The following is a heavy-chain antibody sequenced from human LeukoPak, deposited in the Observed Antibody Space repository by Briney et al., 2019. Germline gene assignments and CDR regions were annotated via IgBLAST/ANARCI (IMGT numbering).Heavy chain of an antibody. J-gene: IGHJ4*02. CDR1: GGSFSGYY. V-gene: IGHV4-34*01. CDR2: INHSGST. D-gene: IGHD6-13*01. Sequence: SETLSLTCAVYGGSFSGYYWSWIRQPPGKGLEWIGEINHSGSTNYNPSLKSRVTISVDTSKNQFSLKLSSVTAADTAVYYCARDRALAAAGLDYWGQGTLVTVSS. CDR3: ARDRALAAAGLDY.